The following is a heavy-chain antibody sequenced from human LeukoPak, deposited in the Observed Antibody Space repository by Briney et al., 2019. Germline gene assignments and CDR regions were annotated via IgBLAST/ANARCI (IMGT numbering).Heavy chain of an antibody. CDR1: GYTFTSYD. J-gene: IGHJ6*02. D-gene: IGHD2-15*01. CDR3: ARVNCSGGSCYGGYYYYGMDV. Sequence: GASVKVSCKASGYTFTSYDINWVRQATGQGLEWMGWMNPNSGNTGYAQKFQGRVTMTRNTSISTAYMELSSLRSEDTAVYYCARVNCSGGSCYGGYYYYGMDVWGQGNTVTVSS. CDR2: MNPNSGNT. V-gene: IGHV1-8*01.